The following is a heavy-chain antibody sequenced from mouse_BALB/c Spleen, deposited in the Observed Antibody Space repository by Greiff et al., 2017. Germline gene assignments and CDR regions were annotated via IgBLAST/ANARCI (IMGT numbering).Heavy chain of an antibody. D-gene: IGHD1-1*01. CDR2: IYPSDSYT. V-gene: IGHV1-69*02. Sequence: QVQLQQPGAELVRPGASVKLSCKASGYTFTSYWINWVKQRPGQGLEWIGNIYPSDSYTNYNQKFKDKATLTVDKSSSTAYMQLSSPTSEDSAVYYCTYGHWYFDVWGAGTTDTVSS. CDR3: TYGHWYFDV. J-gene: IGHJ1*01. CDR1: GYTFTSYW.